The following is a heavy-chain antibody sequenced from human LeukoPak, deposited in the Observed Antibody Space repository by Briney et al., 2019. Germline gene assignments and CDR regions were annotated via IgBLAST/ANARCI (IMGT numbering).Heavy chain of an antibody. CDR3: ARQGYGYLYAFDI. J-gene: IGHJ3*02. CDR1: GYSFTSYW. D-gene: IGHD5-18*01. CDR2: IYPGDSDT. V-gene: IGHV5-51*01. Sequence: GESLKISCKGSGYSFTSYWIGWVRQMPGKGLEWMGIIYPGDSDTRYSPSFQGQVTISADKSISTSYLQWSSLKASDTAMYYYARQGYGYLYAFDIWGQGTMVTVSS.